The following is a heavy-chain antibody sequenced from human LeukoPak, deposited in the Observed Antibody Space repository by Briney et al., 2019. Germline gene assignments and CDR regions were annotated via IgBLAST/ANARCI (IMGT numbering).Heavy chain of an antibody. D-gene: IGHD2-15*01. Sequence: GGSLRLSCAASGFAFSAYGMSWVRQAPGKGLEWVSALSGNGITTYYADSVKGRFTISRDNSKNTMYLQMNSLRAEGTAVYYCAKDGGSWNFDYWGQGTLVTVSS. CDR3: AKDGGSWNFDY. CDR2: LSGNGITT. V-gene: IGHV3-23*01. J-gene: IGHJ4*02. CDR1: GFAFSAYG.